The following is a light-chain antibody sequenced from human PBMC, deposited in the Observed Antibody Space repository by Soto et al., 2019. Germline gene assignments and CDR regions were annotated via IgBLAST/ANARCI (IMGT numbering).Light chain of an antibody. J-gene: IGKJ3*01. V-gene: IGKV3-20*01. CDR2: GAS. Sequence: EIVLTQSPGTLSLSPGERATLSCRARQSVSSSYLAWYQQKPGQAPRLLIYGASSRATGIPDRFSGSGSGTDFTLTISRLEPEDFAVYYCQQYGSSPPFTFGRGTKVDIK. CDR3: QQYGSSPPFT. CDR1: QSVSSSY.